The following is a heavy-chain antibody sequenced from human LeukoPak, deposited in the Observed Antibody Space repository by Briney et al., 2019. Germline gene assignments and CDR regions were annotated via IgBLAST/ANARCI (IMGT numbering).Heavy chain of an antibody. CDR2: IYTTGST. CDR3: ARGNYDILTNYYYYYMDV. Sequence: PSQTLSLTCTVSGGSITSGSYYWSWIRQPAGKGLEWIGRIYTTGSTNYNPSLMNRVTISVDTSKNQFSLNLSSVTAADTAVYYCARGNYDILTNYYYYYMDVWGKGTTVTISS. CDR1: GGSITSGSYY. J-gene: IGHJ6*03. D-gene: IGHD3-9*01. V-gene: IGHV4-61*02.